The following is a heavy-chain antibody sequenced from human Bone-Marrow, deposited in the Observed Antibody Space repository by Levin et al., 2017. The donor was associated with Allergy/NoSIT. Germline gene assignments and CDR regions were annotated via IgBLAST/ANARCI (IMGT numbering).Heavy chain of an antibody. D-gene: IGHD3/OR15-3a*01. CDR2: ISGGGGGT. CDR1: GFTVSNYA. J-gene: IGHJ4*02. V-gene: IGHV3-23*01. CDR3: EGSWT. Sequence: PGGSLRLSCAASGFTVSNYAMGWVRQRPGEGLEWVSGISGGGGGTHYADFVRGRFIISRDSSRNTLSLEMNDLRVEDTAIYRCEGSWTWGQGTLVTVSS.